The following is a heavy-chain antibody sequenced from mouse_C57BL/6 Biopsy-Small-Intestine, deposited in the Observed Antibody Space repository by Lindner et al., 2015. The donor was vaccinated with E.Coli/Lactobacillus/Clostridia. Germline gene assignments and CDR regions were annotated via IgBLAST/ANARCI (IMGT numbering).Heavy chain of an antibody. V-gene: IGHV1-19*01. CDR2: INPYNGGT. CDR3: ANYYGNTYGFVY. J-gene: IGHJ3*01. D-gene: IGHD1-1*01. Sequence: VQLQESGPVLVKPGASVKMSCKASGYTFTDYYMNWVKQSHGKSLEWIGVINPYNGGTSYNQKFKGKATLTVDKSSSTAYMELNSLTSEDSAVYYCANYYGNTYGFVYWGQGTLVTVSA. CDR1: GYTFTDYY.